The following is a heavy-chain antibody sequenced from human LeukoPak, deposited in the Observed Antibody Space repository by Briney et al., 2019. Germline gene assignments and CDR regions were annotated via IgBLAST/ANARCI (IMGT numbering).Heavy chain of an antibody. CDR2: IYDRGST. D-gene: IGHD3-9*01. CDR3: ARFYYDILTGHRYFDY. V-gene: IGHV4-59*01. CDR1: GGSISSYY. Sequence: SETLSLTCTVSGGSISSYYWSWIRQPPGKGLEGIGYIYDRGSTNYNPSLKSRVTISVDTSKNQFSLNLSSVTAADTAVYYCARFYYDILTGHRYFDYWGQGTLVTVSS. J-gene: IGHJ4*02.